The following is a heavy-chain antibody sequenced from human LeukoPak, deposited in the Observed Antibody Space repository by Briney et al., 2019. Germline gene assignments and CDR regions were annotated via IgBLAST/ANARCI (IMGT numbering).Heavy chain of an antibody. V-gene: IGHV3-30-3*01. Sequence: GGSLRLSCAASGFTFSSYAMHWVRQAPGKGLEWVAVISYDGSNKYYADSVKGRFTISRDNSKNTLYLQMNSLRAEDTAVYYCARWGQLLFRGDVDAFDIWGQGTMVTVSS. D-gene: IGHD2-21*01. J-gene: IGHJ3*02. CDR1: GFTFSSYA. CDR3: ARWGQLLFRGDVDAFDI. CDR2: ISYDGSNK.